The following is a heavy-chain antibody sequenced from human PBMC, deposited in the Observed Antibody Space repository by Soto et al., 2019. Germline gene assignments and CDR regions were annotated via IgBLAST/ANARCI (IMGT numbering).Heavy chain of an antibody. CDR1: GFTFSSYA. J-gene: IGHJ4*02. V-gene: IGHV3-23*01. CDR2: ISGSGGST. CDR3: AKVFQTYYYDSSGYYYGDY. Sequence: GFLSLCCAVSGFTFSSYAITWVRQAPGRGLEWVSAISGSGGSTYYADSVKGRFTISRDNSKNTLYLQMNRLRAEDTAVYYCAKVFQTYYYDSSGYYYGDYWGQGTLVTVSS. D-gene: IGHD3-22*01.